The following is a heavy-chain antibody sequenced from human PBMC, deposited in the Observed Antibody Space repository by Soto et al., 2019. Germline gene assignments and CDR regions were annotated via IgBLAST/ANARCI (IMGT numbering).Heavy chain of an antibody. CDR2: IFYSGST. V-gene: IGHV4-59*12. J-gene: IGHJ4*02. CDR1: GGSISSYY. Sequence: PSETLSLTCTVSGGSISSYYWSWSRQPPGKGLEWIGYIFYSGSTFYNPSLKSRIAISVDTSKNQFSLKLSSVTAADTAVYYCARAPGDYFDYWGQGTLVTVSS. CDR3: ARAPGDYFDY.